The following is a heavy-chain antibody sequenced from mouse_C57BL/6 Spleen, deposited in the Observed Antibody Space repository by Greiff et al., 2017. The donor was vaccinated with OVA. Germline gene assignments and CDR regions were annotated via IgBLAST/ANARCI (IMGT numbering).Heavy chain of an antibody. J-gene: IGHJ4*01. V-gene: IGHV2-2*01. Sequence: QVQLQQSGPGLVQPSQSLSITCTVSGFSLTSYGVHWVRQSPGKGLEWLGVIWSGGSTDYNAAFISRLSISKDNSKSNVFFTMNSLRADDTAIYYCARKEPLYAIDYWGQGTSVTVSS. CDR3: ARKEPLYAIDY. CDR2: IWSGGST. CDR1: GFSLTSYG.